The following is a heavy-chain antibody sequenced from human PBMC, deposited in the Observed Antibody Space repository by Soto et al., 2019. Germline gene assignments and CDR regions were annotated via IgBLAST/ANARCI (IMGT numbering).Heavy chain of an antibody. J-gene: IGHJ4*02. CDR1: GITFGNRA. D-gene: IGHD6-19*01. CDR2: ITDTGGDA. Sequence: PGGSLRLSCVASGITFGNRAMSWVRQAPGEGLEWVSAITDTGGDAKYADSVKGRFTISRDNSKNTLYLQMNSLRAEDTAVYYCAKDRGIAVAGTFSYWGQGTLVTVSS. CDR3: AKDRGIAVAGTFSY. V-gene: IGHV3-23*01.